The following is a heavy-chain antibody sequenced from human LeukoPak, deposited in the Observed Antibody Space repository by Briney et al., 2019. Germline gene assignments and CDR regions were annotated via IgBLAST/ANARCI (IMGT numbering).Heavy chain of an antibody. V-gene: IGHV4-39*07. J-gene: IGHJ4*02. CDR1: GGSISSSSYY. Sequence: PSETLSLTCTVSGGSISSSSYYWGWIRQPPGKGLEWIGNIYYSGSTYYNPSLKSRVTISVDTSKNQFSLKLSSVTAADTAVYYCARMGIYGGNSGYWGQGTLVTVSS. D-gene: IGHD4-23*01. CDR2: IYYSGST. CDR3: ARMGIYGGNSGY.